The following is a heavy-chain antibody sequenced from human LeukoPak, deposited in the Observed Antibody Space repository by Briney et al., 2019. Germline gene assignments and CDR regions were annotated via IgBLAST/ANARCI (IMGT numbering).Heavy chain of an antibody. CDR3: ASYDSSGPDAFGI. CDR2: ISYDGSNK. D-gene: IGHD3-22*01. CDR1: GFTFSSYA. Sequence: PGGSLRLSCAASGFTFSSYAMHWVRQAPGKGLEWVAVISYDGSNKYYADSVKGRFTISRDNSKNTLYLQMNSLRAEDTAVYYCASYDSSGPDAFGIWGQGTMVTVSS. V-gene: IGHV3-30*04. J-gene: IGHJ3*02.